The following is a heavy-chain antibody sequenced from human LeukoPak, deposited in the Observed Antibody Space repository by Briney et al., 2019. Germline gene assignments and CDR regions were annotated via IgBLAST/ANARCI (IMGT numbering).Heavy chain of an antibody. D-gene: IGHD3-16*02. CDR2: ISSSSSYT. CDR1: GFTFSDYY. J-gene: IGHJ4*02. V-gene: IGHV3-11*03. CDR3: ASLPYDYVWGSYRFFDY. Sequence: GGSLRLSCAAAGFTFSDYYMSWIRQAPGEGLEWVSYISSSSSYTNYADSVKGRFTISRDNAKNSLYLQMNRLRAEDTAVYYCASLPYDYVWGSYRFFDYWGQGTLVTVSS.